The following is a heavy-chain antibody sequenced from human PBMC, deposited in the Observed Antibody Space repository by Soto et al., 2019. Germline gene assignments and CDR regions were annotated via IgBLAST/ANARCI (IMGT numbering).Heavy chain of an antibody. J-gene: IGHJ3*02. CDR2: IWYDGSNE. D-gene: IGHD2-21*01. Sequence: QVQLVESGGGVVQPGRSLRLSCAASGFTFSTYGMHWVRQAPGKGLEWVAVIWYDGSNENHVDSVTGRFTISRDNSKNTVYLQMNCRRADDTAIYYCARGSTGVGVSGDYDIWGQGTMVTVSS. V-gene: IGHV3-33*01. CDR3: ARGSTGVGVSGDYDI. CDR1: GFTFSTYG.